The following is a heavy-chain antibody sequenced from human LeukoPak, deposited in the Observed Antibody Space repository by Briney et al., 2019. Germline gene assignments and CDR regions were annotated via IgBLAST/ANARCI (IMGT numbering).Heavy chain of an antibody. CDR2: INPNSGGT. CDR1: GYTFTGYY. J-gene: IGHJ5*02. CDR3: ARDPVTIFGVVSDWFDP. Sequence: GASVKVPCKASGYTFTGYYMHWVRQAPGQGLEWMGWINPNSGGTNYAQKFQGRVTMTRDTSISTAYMELSRLRSDDTAVYYCARDPVTIFGVVSDWFDPWGQGTLVTVSS. D-gene: IGHD3-3*01. V-gene: IGHV1-2*02.